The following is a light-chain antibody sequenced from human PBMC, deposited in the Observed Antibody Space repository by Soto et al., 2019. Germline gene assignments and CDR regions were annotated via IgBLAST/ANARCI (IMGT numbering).Light chain of an antibody. CDR1: QSVSSY. J-gene: IGKJ4*01. CDR2: DAS. V-gene: IGKV3-11*01. CDR3: QQRSNWPPLT. Sequence: EIVLTQSPATLSLSPGERATLSCRASQSVSSYFAWYQQKPGQAPRLLIYDASNRATGIPARFSGSGSGTDFPLTISSLDPEDFAVYYWQQRSNWPPLTFGGGTKVEIK.